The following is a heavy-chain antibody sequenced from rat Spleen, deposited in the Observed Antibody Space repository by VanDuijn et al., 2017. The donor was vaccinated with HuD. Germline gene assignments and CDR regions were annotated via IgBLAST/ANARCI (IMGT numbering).Heavy chain of an antibody. CDR2: ISSDGGRN. Sequence: EVQLVESGGGFVQPGRSLKLSCEASGFTFSNYGMAWVRQTPTKGLEWVTTISSDGGRNFYRDSVKGRFTISRDNAQNTLYLQMNSLRSEDTATYYCTRGEEAIGGYWGQGVMVTVSS. CDR3: TRGEEAIGGY. CDR1: GFTFSNYG. D-gene: IGHD1-11*01. V-gene: IGHV5-29*01. J-gene: IGHJ2*01.